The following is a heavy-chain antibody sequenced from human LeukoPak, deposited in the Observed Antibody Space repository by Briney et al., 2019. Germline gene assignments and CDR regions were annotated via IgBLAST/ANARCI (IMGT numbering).Heavy chain of an antibody. Sequence: GGSLRLSCAASGLTFSSYDMTWVRQAPGKGLEYVSSINYNGIYIFSADSVKGRFTISRDNSKNTLYLQMNSLRAEDTAVYYCAKDTSVARYCTNDICSPFDYWGQGTLVTVSS. CDR2: INYNGIYI. V-gene: IGHV3-21*04. CDR1: GLTFSSYD. D-gene: IGHD2-8*01. CDR3: AKDTSVARYCTNDICSPFDY. J-gene: IGHJ4*02.